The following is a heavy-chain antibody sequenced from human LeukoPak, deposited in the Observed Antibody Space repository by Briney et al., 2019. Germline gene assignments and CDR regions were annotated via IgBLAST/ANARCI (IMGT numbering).Heavy chain of an antibody. J-gene: IGHJ4*02. CDR2: INPNSGGT. D-gene: IGHD5-18*01. Sequence: GASVKVSCKASGYTFTGYYMHWVRQAPRQGLEWMGWINPNSGGTNYAQKFQGRVTMTRDTSISTAYMELSRLRSDDTAVYYCARDLQDTAMVTSFGYWGQGTLVTVSS. CDR1: GYTFTGYY. V-gene: IGHV1-2*02. CDR3: ARDLQDTAMVTSFGY.